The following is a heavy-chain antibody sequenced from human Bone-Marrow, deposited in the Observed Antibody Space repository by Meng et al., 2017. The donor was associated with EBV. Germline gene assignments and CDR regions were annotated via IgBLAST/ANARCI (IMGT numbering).Heavy chain of an antibody. Sequence: QIQLVRSGGEVQKPGASVRVSCKTSGYTFSSFTLNWVRQVPGQGFEWVGWIHGYSANTHYAQKFHGRVNMSTDTSTDTSYMELKNLRPDDTAIYYCVRFSNYVLDHWGQGTLVTVSS. CDR2: IHGYSANT. CDR3: VRFSNYVLDH. CDR1: GYTFSSFT. V-gene: IGHV1-18*01. J-gene: IGHJ4*02. D-gene: IGHD3-10*01.